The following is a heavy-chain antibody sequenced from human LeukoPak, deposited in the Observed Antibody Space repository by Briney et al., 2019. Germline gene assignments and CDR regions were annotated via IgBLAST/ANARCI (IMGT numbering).Heavy chain of an antibody. Sequence: SQTLSLTCAISGDSVSDKSGGWSWIRQSPSRGLEWLGRIYYRSKWYIDYAVSVTSRISINPDTSKNQFSLQLNSVTPEDTAVYYCARWRLVNDAFDIWGQGTMVTVSS. CDR1: GDSVSDKSGG. J-gene: IGHJ3*02. CDR3: ARWRLVNDAFDI. CDR2: IYYRSKWYI. D-gene: IGHD3-16*02. V-gene: IGHV6-1*01.